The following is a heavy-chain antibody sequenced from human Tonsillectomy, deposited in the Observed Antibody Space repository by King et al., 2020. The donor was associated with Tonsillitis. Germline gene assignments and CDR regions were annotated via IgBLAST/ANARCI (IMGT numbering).Heavy chain of an antibody. CDR3: ATSYTSGWTEFFDF. V-gene: IGHV3-73*02. D-gene: IGHD6-19*01. J-gene: IGHJ4*02. Sequence: VQLVESGGGLVQPGGSLRLSCAASGFRFSDSTMHWVRQASGKGLEWISRIRSKAENYATANAAPAIGRFSIARYDSHQTAFLQMDSIKTEDTAVYYCATSYTSGWTEFFDFWGQGILVTVSS. CDR2: IRSKAENYAT. CDR1: GFRFSDST.